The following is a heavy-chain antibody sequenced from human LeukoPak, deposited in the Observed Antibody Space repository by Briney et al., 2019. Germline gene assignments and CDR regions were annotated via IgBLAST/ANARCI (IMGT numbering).Heavy chain of an antibody. Sequence: PGGSRRLSCAASGFTFSSYGMHWVRQAPGKGLEWVAVISYDGSNKYYADSVKGRFTISRDNSKNTLYLQMNSLRAEDTAVYYCAKEVGPSHYDFWSGYYNHYYYYGMDVWGQGTTVTVSS. CDR3: AKEVGPSHYDFWSGYYNHYYYYGMDV. J-gene: IGHJ6*02. D-gene: IGHD3-3*01. V-gene: IGHV3-30*18. CDR1: GFTFSSYG. CDR2: ISYDGSNK.